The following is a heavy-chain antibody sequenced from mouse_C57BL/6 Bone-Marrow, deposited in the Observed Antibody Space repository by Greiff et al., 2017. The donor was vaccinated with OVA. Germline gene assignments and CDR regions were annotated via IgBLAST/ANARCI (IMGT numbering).Heavy chain of an antibody. V-gene: IGHV1-61*01. J-gene: IGHJ3*01. CDR3: ARSLAIRC. CDR1: GYTFTSYW. CDR2: IYPSDSET. Sequence: VKLQQPGAELVRPGSSVKLSCKASGYTFTSYWMDWVKQRPGQGLEWIGNIYPSDSETHYNQKFKDKATLTVDKSSSTAYMQLSSLTSEDSAVYRCARSLAIRCWCHGTLVTISA.